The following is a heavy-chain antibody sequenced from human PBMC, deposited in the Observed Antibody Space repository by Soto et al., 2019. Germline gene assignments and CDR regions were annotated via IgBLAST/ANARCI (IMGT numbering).Heavy chain of an antibody. V-gene: IGHV4-30-4*02. CDR3: ARDRGGYDCDYYGMDV. CDR1: GDSITDGDYY. CDR2: IYYNGII. D-gene: IGHD5-12*01. Sequence: SETLSLTCTVSGDSITDGDYYWSWIRQPPGKDLEWIAYIYYNGIIHYNPSLKSRVTISLDPSKNQFSLKLSSVTAADTAVYYCARDRGGYDCDYYGMDVWGQGTTVTVSS. J-gene: IGHJ6*02.